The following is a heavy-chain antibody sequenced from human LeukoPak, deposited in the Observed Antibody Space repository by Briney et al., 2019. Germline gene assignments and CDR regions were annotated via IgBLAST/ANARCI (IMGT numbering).Heavy chain of an antibody. D-gene: IGHD2-2*01. CDR2: IYYSGST. CDR1: GGSISSSSYY. V-gene: IGHV4-39*01. Sequence: SETLSLTCTVSGGSISSSSYYWGWIRQPPGKGLEWIGSIYYSGSTYYNPSLKSRVTISVDTSKNQFSLKLSSVTAADTAVYYCANHLACGSTSCPPFDDWGQGTLVTVSS. J-gene: IGHJ4*02. CDR3: ANHLACGSTSCPPFDD.